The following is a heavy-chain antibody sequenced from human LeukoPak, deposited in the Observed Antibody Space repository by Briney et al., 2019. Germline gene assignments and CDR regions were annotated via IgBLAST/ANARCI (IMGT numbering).Heavy chain of an antibody. CDR3: ARAQYSSSWYLREGAFDI. CDR1: GGSFSGYY. D-gene: IGHD6-13*01. Sequence: PSETLSLTCAVYGGSFSGYYWSWIRQPPGKGLEWIGEINHSGSTNYNPSLKSRVTISVDTSKNQFSLKLSSVTAADTAVYYCARAQYSSSWYLREGAFDIWGQGTMVTVSS. CDR2: INHSGST. J-gene: IGHJ3*02. V-gene: IGHV4-34*01.